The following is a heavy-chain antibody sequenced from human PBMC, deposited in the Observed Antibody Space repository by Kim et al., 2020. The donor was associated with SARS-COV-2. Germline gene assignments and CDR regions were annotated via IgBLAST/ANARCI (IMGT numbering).Heavy chain of an antibody. V-gene: IGHV4-59*01. J-gene: IGHJ6*02. CDR3: ARDALSGTPDHYYYYGMDV. D-gene: IGHD2-15*01. Sequence: SETLSLTCTVSGGSISSYYWSWIRQPPGKGLEWIGYIYYSGSTNYNPSLKSRVTISVDTSKNQFSLKLSSVTAADTAVYYCARDALSGTPDHYYYYGMDVWGQGTTVTVSS. CDR2: IYYSGST. CDR1: GGSISSYY.